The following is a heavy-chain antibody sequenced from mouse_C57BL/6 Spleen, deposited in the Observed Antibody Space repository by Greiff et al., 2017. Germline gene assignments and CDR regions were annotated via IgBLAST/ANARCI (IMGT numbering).Heavy chain of an antibody. CDR1: GFNIKDDY. V-gene: IGHV14-4*01. CDR3: TTVTTVVAPGYFDY. J-gene: IGHJ2*01. CDR2: IDPENGDT. D-gene: IGHD1-1*01. Sequence: EVKLMESGAELVRPGASVKLSCTASGFNIKDDYMHWVKQRPEQGLEWIGWIDPENGDTEYASKFQGKATITADTSSNTAYLQLSSLTSEDTAVYYCTTVTTVVAPGYFDYWGQGTTLTVSS.